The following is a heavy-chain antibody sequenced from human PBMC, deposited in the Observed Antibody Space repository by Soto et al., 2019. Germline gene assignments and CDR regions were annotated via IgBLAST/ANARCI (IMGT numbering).Heavy chain of an antibody. Sequence: GGSLRLSCAASGFNFNNYAMHWVRQAPGQGLEWVAVVTFEGSRTYYAYSEKGRFTISRDSSNNTVSLQMNSLTNEDTAVYYCAKAGWGGDYYYGLDVWGQGTTVTVSS. J-gene: IGHJ6*02. D-gene: IGHD2-21*01. V-gene: IGHV3-30*18. CDR3: AKAGWGGDYYYGLDV. CDR1: GFNFNNYA. CDR2: VTFEGSRT.